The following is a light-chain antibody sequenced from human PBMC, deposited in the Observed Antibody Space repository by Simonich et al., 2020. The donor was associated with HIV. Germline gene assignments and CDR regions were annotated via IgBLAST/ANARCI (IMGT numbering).Light chain of an antibody. J-gene: IGKJ3*01. V-gene: IGKV3-15*01. CDR1: QSVASN. CDR2: YAS. Sequence: EILMTQSPATLSVSPGERATPSGRDSQSVASNLAWYQQKPGQAPRLLIYYASSRATVIPARFSGSGFGTEFTLTISSMQSEDFALYYCQQYNNWPSPFTFGPGTKVDIK. CDR3: QQYNNWPSPFT.